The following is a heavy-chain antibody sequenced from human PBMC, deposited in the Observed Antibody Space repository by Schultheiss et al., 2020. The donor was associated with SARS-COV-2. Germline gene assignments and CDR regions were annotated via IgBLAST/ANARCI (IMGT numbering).Heavy chain of an antibody. CDR2: IWYDGSNK. Sequence: GGSLRLSCAASGFTFSSYEMNWVRQAPGKGLEWVAVIWYDGSNKYYADSVKGRFTISRDNSKNTLYLQMNSLRAEDTAVFYCARGITMPLMGGPGTLVTVSS. CDR1: GFTFSSYE. V-gene: IGHV3-33*08. D-gene: IGHD3-10*01. CDR3: ARGITMPLM. J-gene: IGHJ4*02.